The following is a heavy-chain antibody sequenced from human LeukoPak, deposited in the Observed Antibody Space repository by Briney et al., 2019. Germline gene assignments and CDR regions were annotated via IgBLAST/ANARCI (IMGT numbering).Heavy chain of an antibody. V-gene: IGHV4-39*07. D-gene: IGHD6-13*01. CDR1: GGSISSSSYY. Sequence: PSETLSLTCTVSGGSISSSSYYWGWIRQPPGKGLEWIGEINHSGSTNYNPSLKSRVTISVDTSKNQFSLKLSSVTAADTAVYYCARGRDSWAPYYYYGMDVWGQGTTVTVSS. CDR2: INHSGST. CDR3: ARGRDSWAPYYYYGMDV. J-gene: IGHJ6*02.